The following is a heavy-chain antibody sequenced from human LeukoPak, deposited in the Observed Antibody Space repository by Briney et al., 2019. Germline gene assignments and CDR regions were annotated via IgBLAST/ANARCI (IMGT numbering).Heavy chain of an antibody. Sequence: GGSLRLSCAASGFTFSTYAMHWVRQGPGKGLEYVSAITTNGGSTYYANSVKGRFTISRDNSKNTLYLQMGSLRAEDMAAYYCARGYVLLDYWGQGTLVTVSS. D-gene: IGHD2/OR15-2a*01. CDR1: GFTFSTYA. J-gene: IGHJ4*02. CDR2: ITTNGGST. V-gene: IGHV3-64*01. CDR3: ARGYVLLDY.